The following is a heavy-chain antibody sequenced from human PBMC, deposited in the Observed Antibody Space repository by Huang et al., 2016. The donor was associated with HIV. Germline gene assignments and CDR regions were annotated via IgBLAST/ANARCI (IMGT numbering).Heavy chain of an antibody. Sequence: QVQLVQSGAEVRKPGASVKVSCEASGYSFASYDINGVRQATGQGLELMGSMNPNSGNTGYAQKFQGIVTMTRNTSISTAYMELSSLRSEDTAKYFCVRGWYIAALPYFDYWGQGTLVTVSS. CDR1: GYSFASYD. D-gene: IGHD6-6*01. J-gene: IGHJ4*02. V-gene: IGHV1-8*01. CDR3: VRGWYIAALPYFDY. CDR2: MNPNSGNT.